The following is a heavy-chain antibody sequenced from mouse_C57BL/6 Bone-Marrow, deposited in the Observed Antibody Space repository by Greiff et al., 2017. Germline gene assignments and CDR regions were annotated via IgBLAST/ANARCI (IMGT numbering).Heavy chain of an antibody. V-gene: IGHV1-64*01. CDR3: ARSEPTGRFAY. D-gene: IGHD4-1*02. Sequence: VKLQESGAELVKPGASVKLSCKASGYTFTSYWMHWVKQRPGQGLEWIGMIHPNSGSTNYNEKFKSKATLTVDKSSSTAYMQLSSLTSEDSAVYYCARSEPTGRFAYWSQGTLVTVSA. CDR2: IHPNSGST. CDR1: GYTFTSYW. J-gene: IGHJ3*01.